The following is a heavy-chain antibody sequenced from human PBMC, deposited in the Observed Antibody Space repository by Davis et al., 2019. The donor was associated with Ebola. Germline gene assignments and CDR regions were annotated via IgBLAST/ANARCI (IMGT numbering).Heavy chain of an antibody. CDR1: GYTFTTYW. CDR2: SYTGDSDT. CDR3: ARIAVARTLDAFDI. J-gene: IGHJ3*02. V-gene: IGHV5-51*01. Sequence: GESLKISCKVSGYTFTTYWIVWVRQMSGKGLECMGISYTGDSDTRYSPSFQGQVTISADKSISTAYLQWSSLKASDTAMYYCARIAVARTLDAFDIWGQGTMVTVSS. D-gene: IGHD6-19*01.